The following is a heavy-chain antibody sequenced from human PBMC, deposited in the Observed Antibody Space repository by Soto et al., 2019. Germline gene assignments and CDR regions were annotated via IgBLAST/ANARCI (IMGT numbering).Heavy chain of an antibody. J-gene: IGHJ4*02. CDR3: AKDRYGRTYVSFDY. V-gene: IGHV3-7*03. Sequence: GPIRHSYAASGGTSVSLCIHWIIKKQEKGLEWVADIKCDGSEKYYVDSVKGRLTISRDNAKNSLYLQVNSLRAEDTAIYYCAKDRYGRTYVSFDYWGQGVLVTVSS. CDR1: GGTSVSLC. D-gene: IGHD3-16*01. CDR2: IKCDGSEK.